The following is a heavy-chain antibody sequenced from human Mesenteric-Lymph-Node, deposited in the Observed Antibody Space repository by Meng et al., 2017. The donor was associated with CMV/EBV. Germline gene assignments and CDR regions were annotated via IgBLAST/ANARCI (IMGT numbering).Heavy chain of an antibody. V-gene: IGHV4-31*02. D-gene: IGHD3-9*01. J-gene: IGHJ4*02. CDR2: IYYSGDT. CDR1: GASVRGCGNY. CDR3: ARVQTGYVTPLDY. Sequence: SGASVRGCGNYCSGIRQHPGKVLECIGYIYYSGDTYYNPSLKCRVTISTDTSKNQFSLTLRFVTAADTAVYYCARVQTGYVTPLDYWGQGTLVTVSS.